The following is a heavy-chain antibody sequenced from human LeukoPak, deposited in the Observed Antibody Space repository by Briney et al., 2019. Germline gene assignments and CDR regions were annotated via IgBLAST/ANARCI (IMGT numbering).Heavy chain of an antibody. V-gene: IGHV1-69*05. J-gene: IGHJ4*02. D-gene: IGHD3-10*01. CDR3: AAGSPVSGPDM. CDR1: GGTLSSFA. Sequence: SMKVSCKASGGTLSSFAITWVRQAPGQGLEWMGRIIPVFGTPNYAQKFQGRVTISTDESTNTAYMELTSLTSQDTAVYYCAAGSPVSGPDMWGQGTLLTVSS. CDR2: IIPVFGTP.